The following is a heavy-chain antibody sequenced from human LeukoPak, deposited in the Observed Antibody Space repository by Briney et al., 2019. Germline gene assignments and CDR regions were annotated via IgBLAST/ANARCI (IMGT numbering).Heavy chain of an antibody. Sequence: SETLSLTCAVYGGSFSGYYWSWIRQPPGKGLEWIGYIYYSGSTNYNPSLKSRVTISVDTSKNQFSLKLSSVTAADTAVYYCARDGGPYYDFWSGQADGMDVWGQGTTVTVSS. D-gene: IGHD3-3*01. J-gene: IGHJ6*02. CDR2: IYYSGST. CDR1: GGSFSGYY. CDR3: ARDGGPYYDFWSGQADGMDV. V-gene: IGHV4-59*01.